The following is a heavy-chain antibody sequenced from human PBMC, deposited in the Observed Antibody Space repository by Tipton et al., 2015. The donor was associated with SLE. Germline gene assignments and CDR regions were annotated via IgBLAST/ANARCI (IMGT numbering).Heavy chain of an antibody. V-gene: IGHV1-46*01. CDR3: ARRGDIVVVPAAMRGMDV. CDR2: INPSGGST. CDR1: GYTFTSYY. Sequence: QLVQSGAEVKKPGASVKVSCKASGYTFTSYYMHWVRQAPGQGLEWMGIINPSGGSTSYAQKFQGRVTMTRDTSTSTVYMELSSLRSEDTAVYYCARRGDIVVVPAAMRGMDVWGQGTTVTVSS. D-gene: IGHD2-2*01. J-gene: IGHJ6*02.